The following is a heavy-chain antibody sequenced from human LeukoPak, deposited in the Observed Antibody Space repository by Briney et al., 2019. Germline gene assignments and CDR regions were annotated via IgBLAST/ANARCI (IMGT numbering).Heavy chain of an antibody. CDR2: INYNGEKT. D-gene: IGHD1-1*01. J-gene: IGHJ6*02. CDR3: ARSGLTGMRQYARKNDYYYGMEF. Sequence: SETLSLTCTVSGGSFSGYLWSWIRQPPGKGLEWIGEINYNGEKTNYNPSLQSRVTISVDTSKNHFSLKLSSVTAADTAIYYCARSGLTGMRQYARKNDYYYGMEFWGQGATVIVSS. CDR1: GGSFSGYL. V-gene: IGHV4-34*01.